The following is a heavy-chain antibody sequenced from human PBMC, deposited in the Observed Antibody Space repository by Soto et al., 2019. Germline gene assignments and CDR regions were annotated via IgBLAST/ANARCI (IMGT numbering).Heavy chain of an antibody. CDR3: ARMNVDSYQCYYAMDV. CDR1: GFSLTTGKMG. Sequence: QVTLKEPGPALVKPTEALTLTCTVSGFSLTTGKMGVSWIRQPPGKALEWLAHIFSDNERSYSTSLKGRLTISKDTSGSQVVLSMTNVDPVDTATYYCARMNVDSYQCYYAMDVWGQGTTVTVSS. V-gene: IGHV2-26*01. D-gene: IGHD4-17*01. J-gene: IGHJ6*02. CDR2: IFSDNER.